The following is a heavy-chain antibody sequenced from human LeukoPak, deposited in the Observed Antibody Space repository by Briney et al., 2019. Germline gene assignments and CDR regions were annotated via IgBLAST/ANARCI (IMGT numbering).Heavy chain of an antibody. D-gene: IGHD2-15*01. Sequence: GRSLRLSCAASGFTFSSYGMHWVRQAPGKGLEWVALISYDGSNNNYTDSVKGRFTISRDNSKNTLYLQMNSLRAEDTAVYYCAKCPWDTTPDDAFDIWGQGTMVTVSS. J-gene: IGHJ3*02. CDR3: AKCPWDTTPDDAFDI. CDR2: ISYDGSNN. CDR1: GFTFSSYG. V-gene: IGHV3-30*18.